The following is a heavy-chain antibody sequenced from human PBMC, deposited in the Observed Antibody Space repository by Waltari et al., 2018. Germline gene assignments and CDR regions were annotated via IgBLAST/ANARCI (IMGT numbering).Heavy chain of an antibody. D-gene: IGHD5-12*01. CDR3: AGGGYSGYDVPY. J-gene: IGHJ4*02. CDR2: ISPLFGTS. Sequence: QVQLVQSGAEVKKPGSSVRVSCEASGGSFFSYAFSWVRQAPGQGLEWMGGISPLFGTSTYAQNCQARVTITADESTSTAYMELSSLRAEDTAVYYCAGGGYSGYDVPYWGQGTLVTVSS. V-gene: IGHV1-69*01. CDR1: GGSFFSYA.